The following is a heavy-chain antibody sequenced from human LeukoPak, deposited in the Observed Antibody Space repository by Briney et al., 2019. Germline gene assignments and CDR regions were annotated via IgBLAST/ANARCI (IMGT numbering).Heavy chain of an antibody. CDR2: ISGGGST. D-gene: IGHD3-10*01. CDR3: AKSTYGSPEGY. J-gene: IGHJ4*02. Sequence: GGSLRLSCAASGFTFSSYAMSWVRQAPGKGLEWVSAISGGGSTYYADSVKGRFTISRDNSKNTLYLQMNSLRAEDTAVYYCAKSTYGSPEGYWGQGTLVTVSS. V-gene: IGHV3-23*01. CDR1: GFTFSSYA.